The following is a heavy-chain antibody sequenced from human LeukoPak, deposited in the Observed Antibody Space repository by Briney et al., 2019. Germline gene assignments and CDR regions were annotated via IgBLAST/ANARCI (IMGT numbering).Heavy chain of an antibody. CDR2: MHLRGGT. V-gene: IGHV4-4*07. Sequence: SETLSLTCTVSGDSISSYFWSWIRQPAGKGLEWIGCMHLRGGTNYNPSLKSRVTMSVDTSKKQFSLKLNSVTAADTAVYYCARGDYYDYGYFDYWGQGTLVTVSS. CDR1: GDSISSYF. CDR3: ARGDYYDYGYFDY. J-gene: IGHJ4*02. D-gene: IGHD5-12*01.